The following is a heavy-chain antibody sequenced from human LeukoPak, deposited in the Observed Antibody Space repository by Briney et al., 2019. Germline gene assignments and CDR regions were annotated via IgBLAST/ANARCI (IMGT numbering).Heavy chain of an antibody. CDR2: IYYSGST. CDR3: ARGPGGRGRGVIIQHYFDY. J-gene: IGHJ4*02. V-gene: IGHV4-59*01. Sequence: PSETLSLTCTVSGGSISSYYWSWIRQPPGKGLEWIGYIYYSGSTNYNPSLKSRVTISVDTSKNQFSLKLSSVTAADTAVYYCARGPGGRGRGVIIQHYFDYWGQGTLVTVSS. D-gene: IGHD3-10*01. CDR1: GGSISSYY.